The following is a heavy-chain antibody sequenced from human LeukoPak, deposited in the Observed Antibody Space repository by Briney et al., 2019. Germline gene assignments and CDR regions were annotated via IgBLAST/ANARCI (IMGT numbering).Heavy chain of an antibody. Sequence: GSLRLSCAASGFAFSTYSMNWVRQAPGKGLEWVSSITSTGAYIYYADSVKGRFTISRDNAKNSLYLQMNSLRAEDMAVYYCARVAGGSYHFDYWGQGALVTVSS. CDR1: GFAFSTYS. D-gene: IGHD1-26*01. CDR3: ARVAGGSYHFDY. V-gene: IGHV3-21*01. J-gene: IGHJ4*02. CDR2: ITSTGAYI.